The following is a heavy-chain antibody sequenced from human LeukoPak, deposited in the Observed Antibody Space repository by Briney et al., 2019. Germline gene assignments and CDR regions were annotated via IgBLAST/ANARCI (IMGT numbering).Heavy chain of an antibody. Sequence: SETLSLTCAVSGGSISSAAYYWSWIRQHPGKGLEWIGYIYYSGSTYYNPSLKSRLTTSVYTSKNQFSLKLNSVTAADPAVYYCARAGDSGYWFDYWGQGTVVTVSS. J-gene: IGHJ4*02. D-gene: IGHD3-22*01. CDR1: GGSISSAAYY. V-gene: IGHV4-31*11. CDR3: ARAGDSGYWFDY. CDR2: IYYSGST.